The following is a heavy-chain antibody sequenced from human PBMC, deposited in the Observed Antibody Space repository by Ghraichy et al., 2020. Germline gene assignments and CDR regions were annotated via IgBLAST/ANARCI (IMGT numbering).Heavy chain of an antibody. CDR2: INHSGST. J-gene: IGHJ4*02. CDR3: ARGPGERVPAATYDY. Sequence: SETLSLTCAVYGGSFSGYYWSWIRQPPGKGLEWIGEINHSGSTNYNPSLKSRVTISVDTSKNQFSLKLSSVTAADTAVYYCARGPGERVPAATYDYWGQGTLVTVSS. CDR1: GGSFSGYY. D-gene: IGHD2-2*01. V-gene: IGHV4-34*01.